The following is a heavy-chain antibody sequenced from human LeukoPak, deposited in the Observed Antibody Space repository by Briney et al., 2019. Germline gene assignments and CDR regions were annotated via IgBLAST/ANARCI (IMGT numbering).Heavy chain of an antibody. V-gene: IGHV4-59*08. Sequence: PSETLSLTCTVSGGSISSYYWSWIRQPPGKGLEWIGYINYSGSTKYNPSLKSRVTISVDTSKNQFSLRVSSVTAADTAFYYCARHPSSSGLYYFAYWGQGTLVTVSS. CDR1: GGSISSYY. CDR2: INYSGST. CDR3: ARHPSSSGLYYFAY. J-gene: IGHJ4*02. D-gene: IGHD6-19*01.